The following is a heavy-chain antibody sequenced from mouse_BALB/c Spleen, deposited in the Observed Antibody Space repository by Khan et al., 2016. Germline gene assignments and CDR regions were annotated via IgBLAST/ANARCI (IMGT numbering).Heavy chain of an antibody. CDR1: GFDFRRYW. V-gene: IGHV4-1*02. J-gene: IGHJ3*01. CDR3: ARAGYYGYLVY. D-gene: IGHD1-1*01. Sequence: EVKLLESGGGLVQPGGSLKLSCVDSGFDFRRYWMSWVRQAPGKGLEWIGEINPDSRTINYSPSLKDKFTISRDNAKRTLYLQMSKVSAEVTALYYCARAGYYGYLVYWGQGTLVSVSA. CDR2: INPDSRTI.